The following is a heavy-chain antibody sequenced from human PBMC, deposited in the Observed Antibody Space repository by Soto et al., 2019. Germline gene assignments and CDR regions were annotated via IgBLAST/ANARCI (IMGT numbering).Heavy chain of an antibody. Sequence: ASVKVSCKPSGYTFTAYGLAWLRQAPGPRPAWIGWVSTNDDRTNYARKFQGRVTLTTDRSTTTTSMELRSLGTDDTAVYYCARELNTESSAYYSFAFWGQGTLVTVAS. CDR3: ARELNTESSAYYSFAF. J-gene: IGHJ4*02. CDR2: VSTNDDRT. CDR1: GYTFTAYG. V-gene: IGHV1-18*01. D-gene: IGHD3-22*01.